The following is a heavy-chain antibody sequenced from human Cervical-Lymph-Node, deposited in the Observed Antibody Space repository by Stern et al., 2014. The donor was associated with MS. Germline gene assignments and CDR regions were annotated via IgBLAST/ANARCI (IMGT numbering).Heavy chain of an antibody. CDR3: ASRTLTFPYYFDS. D-gene: IGHD3-9*01. CDR2: VYHSGYA. Sequence: QVQLQESGPGLVKPSGTLSLTCAVSGGSILRTDWWSWVRQPPGKGLEWIGEVYHSGYANYNPSLKSRVTISVDKSKNQSSLTLPSVTAADTALYYCASRTLTFPYYFDSWGQGTLVTVSS. CDR1: GGSILRTDW. V-gene: IGHV4-4*02. J-gene: IGHJ4*02.